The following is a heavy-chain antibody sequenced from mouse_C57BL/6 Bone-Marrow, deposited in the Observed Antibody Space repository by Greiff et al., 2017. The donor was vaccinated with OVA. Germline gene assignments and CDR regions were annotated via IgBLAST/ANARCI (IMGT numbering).Heavy chain of an antibody. CDR1: GYTFTDYY. CDR3: ARRGLRLDY. D-gene: IGHD2-4*01. Sequence: VQLQQSGPELVKPGASVKISCKASGYTFTDYYMNWVKPSHGKSLEWIGDINPNNGGTSYNQKFKGKATLTVDKSSSTAYMELRSLTSEDTAVYYCARRGLRLDYWGKGTTLTVSS. J-gene: IGHJ2*01. V-gene: IGHV1-26*01. CDR2: INPNNGGT.